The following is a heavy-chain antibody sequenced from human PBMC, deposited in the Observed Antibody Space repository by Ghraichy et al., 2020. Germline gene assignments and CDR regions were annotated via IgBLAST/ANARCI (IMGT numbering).Heavy chain of an antibody. J-gene: IGHJ4*02. CDR1: GGSISSYY. CDR2: IYYSGST. V-gene: IGHV4-59*01. CDR3: ARWGLTGYYGGFDY. Sequence: SETLSLTCTVSGGSISSYYWSWIRQPPGKGLEWIGYIYYSGSTNYNPSLKSRVTISVDTSKNQFSLKLSSVTAADTAVYYCARWGLTGYYGGFDYWGQGTLVTVSS. D-gene: IGHD3-9*01.